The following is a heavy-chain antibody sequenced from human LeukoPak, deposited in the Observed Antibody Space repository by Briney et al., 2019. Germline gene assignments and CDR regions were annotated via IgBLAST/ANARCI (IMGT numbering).Heavy chain of an antibody. Sequence: GGSLRLSCAASGFTFSSYGMHWVRQAPGKGLEWVAFIRYDGSNKYYAGSVKGRFTISRDNSKNTLYLQMNSLRAEDTAVYYCAKDGGIYSNYEGYYYYYYMDGWGKGTTVAVSS. CDR3: AKDGGIYSNYEGYYYYYYMDG. CDR2: IRYDGSNK. D-gene: IGHD4-11*01. CDR1: GFTFSSYG. V-gene: IGHV3-30*02. J-gene: IGHJ6*03.